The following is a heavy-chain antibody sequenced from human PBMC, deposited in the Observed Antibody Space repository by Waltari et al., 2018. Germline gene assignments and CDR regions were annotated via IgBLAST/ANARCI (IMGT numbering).Heavy chain of an antibody. CDR2: ISGSGGST. CDR1: GFTFSSYA. J-gene: IGHJ4*02. Sequence: EVQLLESGGGLVQPGGSLRLSCAASGFTFSSYAMSWVRQAPGKGLEWVSAISGSGGSTYYADSVKGRFTSSRDNSKNTLYLQMNSLRAEDTAVYYCAKGKTYYYDSSGYYYFDYWGQGTLVTVSS. V-gene: IGHV3-23*01. CDR3: AKGKTYYYDSSGYYYFDY. D-gene: IGHD3-22*01.